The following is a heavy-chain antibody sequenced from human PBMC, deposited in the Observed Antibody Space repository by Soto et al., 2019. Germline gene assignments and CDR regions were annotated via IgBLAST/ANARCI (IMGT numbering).Heavy chain of an antibody. CDR1: GYRFSSYW. D-gene: IGHD3-9*01. CDR2: IYPGDSDI. CDR3: ARALRYFDWYYFDY. Sequence: GESLKISCWGPGYRFSSYWIGWVRQMSGKGLEWMGIIYPGDSDIKKSPSFQGQVTISADRSINTAYLQWSSLKASDTAMYYCARALRYFDWYYFDYWGQGTLVTVSS. J-gene: IGHJ4*02. V-gene: IGHV5-51*01.